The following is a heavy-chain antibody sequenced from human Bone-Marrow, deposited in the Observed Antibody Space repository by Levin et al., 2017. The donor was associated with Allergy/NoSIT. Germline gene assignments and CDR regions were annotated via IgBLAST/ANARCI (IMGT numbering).Heavy chain of an antibody. CDR1: GGSVRSAY. J-gene: IGHJ4*02. CDR2: SHYSGTA. Sequence: SQTLSLTCSVSGGSVRSAYWSWIRQPPGKRLELIGYSHYSGTANYNPSLKSRVTISVDTSKNQFSLKLSSVTAADTAVYHCARRYCANGLCYLDYWGQGTLVTVSS. CDR3: ARRYCANGLCYLDY. D-gene: IGHD2-8*01. V-gene: IGHV4-59*08.